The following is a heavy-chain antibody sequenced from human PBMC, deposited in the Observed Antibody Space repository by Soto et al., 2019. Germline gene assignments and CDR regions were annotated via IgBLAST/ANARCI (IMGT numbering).Heavy chain of an antibody. CDR2: INSDGSTT. Sequence: EVQLVESGGGLVQPGGSLRLSCAASGFTFSSYWMHWVRQAPGKGLVWVSRINSDGSTTSYADSVKGRFTISRDNAKNTLYLQMNSLRAEDTALYYCARVSVSSYQFDYWGQGTLVTVSS. CDR1: GFTFSSYW. D-gene: IGHD2-2*01. V-gene: IGHV3-74*01. J-gene: IGHJ4*02. CDR3: ARVSVSSYQFDY.